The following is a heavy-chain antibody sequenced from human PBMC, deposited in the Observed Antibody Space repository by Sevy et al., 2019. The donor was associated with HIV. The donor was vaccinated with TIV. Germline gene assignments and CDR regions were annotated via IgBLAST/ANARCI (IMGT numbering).Heavy chain of an antibody. CDR1: GFTFSKAW. V-gene: IGHV3-15*01. Sequence: GGSLRLSCAASGFTFSKAWMSWVRQAPGKGLEWVGRIKSKTDGGTTDYAAPVKGRLTITRDDSKNTLFLQMNSLKTEDTAVYYCTTITYYDFWSGYRSFDYWGQGTLVTVSS. CDR3: TTITYYDFWSGYRSFDY. D-gene: IGHD3-3*01. J-gene: IGHJ4*02. CDR2: IKSKTDGGTT.